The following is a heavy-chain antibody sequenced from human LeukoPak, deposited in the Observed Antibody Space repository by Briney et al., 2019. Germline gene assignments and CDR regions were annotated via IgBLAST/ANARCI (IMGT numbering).Heavy chain of an antibody. J-gene: IGHJ5*02. V-gene: IGHV4-31*03. D-gene: IGHD6-13*01. CDR2: IYYTGST. Sequence: SETLSLTCTVSGGSISSDGYYWSWIRQHPGKGLEWIGAIYYTGSTYYNPSLKSRATISVDTSKNHFSLKLTSVTAADTAVYYCARGTGGAAAADFDPWGQGTLVTVSS. CDR3: ARGTGGAAAADFDP. CDR1: GGSISSDGYY.